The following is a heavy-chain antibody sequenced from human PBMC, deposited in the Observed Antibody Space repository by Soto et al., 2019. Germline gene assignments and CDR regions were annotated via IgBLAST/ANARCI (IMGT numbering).Heavy chain of an antibody. CDR2: ISYSGTA. J-gene: IGHJ4*02. Sequence: QVQLQESGPGLVKTSETLSLTCTVSGGSVSSGPYHWNWVRQPPGKGLEWIGHISYSGTANYNPSLRGRVTMATYTSMNQFSLRLTSVTAADTAVYYCMRSHGAYWGQGALVTVSP. D-gene: IGHD2-8*01. V-gene: IGHV4-61*01. CDR3: MRSHGAY. CDR1: GGSVSSGPYH.